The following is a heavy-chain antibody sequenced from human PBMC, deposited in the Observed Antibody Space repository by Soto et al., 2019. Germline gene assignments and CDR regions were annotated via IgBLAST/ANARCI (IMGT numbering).Heavy chain of an antibody. CDR3: ARARGGSLGSPVNWFDP. CDR1: GGSIISYY. CDR2: IYYSGST. D-gene: IGHD3-16*01. Sequence: SETLSLTCTVSGGSIISYYWSWIRQPPGKGLEWIGYIYYSGSTNYNPSLKSRVTISVDTSKNQFSLKLSSVTAADTAVYYCARARGGSLGSPVNWFDPWGQGTLVTV. J-gene: IGHJ5*02. V-gene: IGHV4-59*01.